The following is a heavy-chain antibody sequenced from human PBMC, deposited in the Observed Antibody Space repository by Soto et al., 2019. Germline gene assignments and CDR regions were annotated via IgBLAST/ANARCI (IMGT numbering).Heavy chain of an antibody. J-gene: IGHJ4*02. D-gene: IGHD1-1*01. Sequence: QVQLQESGPGLVKPSETLSLTCTVSGGSVNSGSYYWSWIRQAPGKGLEWIGYIYYSGSTNYNPSLKSRVTMSVDTSKNQFSLKLSSVSAADTAVYYCARAGYTMGVVEFWGQGTLVTVSS. CDR1: GGSVNSGSYY. CDR2: IYYSGST. CDR3: ARAGYTMGVVEF. V-gene: IGHV4-61*01.